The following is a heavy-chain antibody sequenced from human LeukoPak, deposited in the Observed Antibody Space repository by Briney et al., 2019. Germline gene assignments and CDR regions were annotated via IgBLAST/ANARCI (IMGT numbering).Heavy chain of an antibody. Sequence: GAPVKVSCKASGYTFTSYGISWVRQAPGQGLEWMGWISAYNGNTNYAQKLQGRVTMTTGTSTSTAYMELRSLRSDDTAVYYCARGSRWFGELSLYGMDVWGQGTTVTVSS. CDR3: ARGSRWFGELSLYGMDV. J-gene: IGHJ6*02. CDR2: ISAYNGNT. D-gene: IGHD3-10*01. CDR1: GYTFTSYG. V-gene: IGHV1-18*01.